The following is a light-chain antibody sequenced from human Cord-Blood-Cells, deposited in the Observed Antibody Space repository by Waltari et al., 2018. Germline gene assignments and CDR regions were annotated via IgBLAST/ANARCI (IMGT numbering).Light chain of an antibody. V-gene: IGKV1-6*01. J-gene: IGKJ2*01. CDR2: AAS. CDR3: LQDYNYPYT. CDR1: QGIRND. Sequence: AIQLTQSPSSLSASVGDRVTITGRTSQGIRNDLGWYQQKPGQSPKLLIYAASSLQCGVPSRFSGSGSGTDFTLTISSLQPEDFAAYYCLQDYNYPYTFGQGTKLEIK.